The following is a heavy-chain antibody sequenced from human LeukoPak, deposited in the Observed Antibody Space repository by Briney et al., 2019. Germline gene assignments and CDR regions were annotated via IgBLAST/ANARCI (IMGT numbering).Heavy chain of an antibody. J-gene: IGHJ5*02. CDR2: INHSGST. V-gene: IGHV4-34*01. Sequence: KQSETLSLTCAVYGGSFSGYYWSWIRQPPGKGLEWIGGINHSGSTNYNPSLKSRVTISVDTSKNQFSLKLSSVTAADTAVYYCAANYDLRFDPWGQGTLVTVSS. CDR3: AANYDLRFDP. D-gene: IGHD3-3*01. CDR1: GGSFSGYY.